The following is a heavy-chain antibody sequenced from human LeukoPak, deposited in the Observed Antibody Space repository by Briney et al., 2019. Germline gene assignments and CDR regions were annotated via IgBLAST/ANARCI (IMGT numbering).Heavy chain of an antibody. CDR3: RWEPKY. D-gene: IGHD1-26*01. J-gene: IGHJ4*02. CDR1: GFTVSNNY. Sequence: HPGGSLRPSCAASGFTVSNNYMSWVRQTPGKGLEWVSLIYSGGSTYYADSVKGRFTISRDNSKNTLYLQMNSLRAEDTAVYHCRWEPKYWGQGTLVTVSS. V-gene: IGHV3-66*01. CDR2: IYSGGST.